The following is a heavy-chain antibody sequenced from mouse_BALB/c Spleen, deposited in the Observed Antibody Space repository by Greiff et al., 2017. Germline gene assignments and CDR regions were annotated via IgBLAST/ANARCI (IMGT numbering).Heavy chain of an antibody. V-gene: IGHV14-3*02. CDR1: GFNIKDTY. J-gene: IGHJ3*01. CDR3: ARTGSFAY. CDR2: IDPANGNT. D-gene: IGHD4-1*01. Sequence: VQLQQSGAELVKPGASVKLSCTASGFNIKDTYMHLVKQRPEQGLEWIGRIDPANGNTKYDPKFQGKATITADTSSNTAYLQLSSLTSEDTAVYYCARTGSFAYWGQGTLVTVSA.